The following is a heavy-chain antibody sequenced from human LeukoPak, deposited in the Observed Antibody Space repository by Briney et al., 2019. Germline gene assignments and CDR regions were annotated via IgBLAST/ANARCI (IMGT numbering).Heavy chain of an antibody. CDR2: IYYSGST. V-gene: IGHV4-59*01. D-gene: IGHD6-13*01. Sequence: SETLSLTCTVSGGSISSYYWSWIRQPPGKGLEWIGYIYYSGSTNYNPSLKSRVTISVDTPKNQFSLKLSSVTAADTAVYYCARDLCGSSCGHYYGMDVWGQGTTVTVSS. J-gene: IGHJ6*02. CDR1: GGSISSYY. CDR3: ARDLCGSSCGHYYGMDV.